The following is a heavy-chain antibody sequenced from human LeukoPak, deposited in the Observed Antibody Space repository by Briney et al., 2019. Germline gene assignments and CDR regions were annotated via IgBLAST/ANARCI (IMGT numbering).Heavy chain of an antibody. Sequence: ASVKVSCKASGSTFTGYYMHLVRQAPGQGLEWMGWINPNSGGTKYAQKFQGRVTMTSDASISTAYMELSSLRSDDTAVYYCASRPDQHLLYYFDYWGQGALVTVSS. V-gene: IGHV1-2*02. J-gene: IGHJ4*02. CDR2: INPNSGGT. CDR1: GSTFTGYY. CDR3: ASRPDQHLLYYFDY. D-gene: IGHD2-15*01.